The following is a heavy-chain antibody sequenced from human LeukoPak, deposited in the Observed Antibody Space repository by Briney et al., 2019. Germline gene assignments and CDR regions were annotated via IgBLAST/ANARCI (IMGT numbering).Heavy chain of an antibody. V-gene: IGHV4-59*01. Sequence: KSSGTLSLTCSVSGASTTSYYWNWIRQAPGKGLEWIGYIYSDGTTSYSPSLRSRVTISIDTSRNQFSLKLSSVTAADAAVYYCARDTRSYDTSGYYYFDYWGQGALVTVSS. CDR3: ARDTRSYDTSGYYYFDY. CDR1: GASTTSYY. CDR2: IYSDGTT. J-gene: IGHJ4*02. D-gene: IGHD3-22*01.